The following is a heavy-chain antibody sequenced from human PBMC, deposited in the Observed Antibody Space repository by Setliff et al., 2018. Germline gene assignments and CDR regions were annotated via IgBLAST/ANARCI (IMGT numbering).Heavy chain of an antibody. CDR1: GLSLSGTSNYH. J-gene: IGHJ6*02. V-gene: IGHV4-39*07. Sequence: LSLTCTVSGLSLSGTSNYHWGWVRQPPGKGLEWIANIYFNGDTVKQPFLKSRVTISLDTSNNQFSLKLSSVTAADTAVYYCARGSTMIQGVRLYYHGLDVWGQGTTVTVS. D-gene: IGHD3-10*01. CDR2: IYFNGDT. CDR3: ARGSTMIQGVRLYYHGLDV.